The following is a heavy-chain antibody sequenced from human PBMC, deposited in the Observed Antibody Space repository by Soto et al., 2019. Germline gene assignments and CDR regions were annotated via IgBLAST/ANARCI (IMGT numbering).Heavy chain of an antibody. J-gene: IGHJ4*02. Sequence: QVQLVESGGGVVQAGRSLRLSCAASGFTFSSYGMHWVRQAPGKGLEWVAVIWYDGSNKYYADSVKGRFTISRDNSKNTLYLQMNSLRAEDTAVYYCARDISPYNWARGNFDYWGQGTLVTVSS. CDR3: ARDISPYNWARGNFDY. V-gene: IGHV3-33*01. CDR2: IWYDGSNK. CDR1: GFTFSSYG. D-gene: IGHD1-1*01.